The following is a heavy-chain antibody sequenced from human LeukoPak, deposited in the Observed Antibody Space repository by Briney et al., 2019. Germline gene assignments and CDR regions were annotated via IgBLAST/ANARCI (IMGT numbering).Heavy chain of an antibody. J-gene: IGHJ4*02. CDR2: INHSGST. Sequence: SETLSLTCTVSGGSISSGGYYWSWIRQHPGKGLEWIGEINHSGSTNYNPSLKSRVTISVDTSKNQFSLKLSSVTAADTAVYYCARSYDSSGYVYWGQGTLVTVSS. D-gene: IGHD3-22*01. CDR3: ARSYDSSGYVY. V-gene: IGHV4-31*03. CDR1: GGSISSGGYY.